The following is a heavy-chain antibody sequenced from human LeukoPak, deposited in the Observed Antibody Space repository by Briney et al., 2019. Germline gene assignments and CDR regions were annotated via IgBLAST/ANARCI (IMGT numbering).Heavy chain of an antibody. V-gene: IGHV3-66*01. CDR3: STKPGSSLYQNLAL. D-gene: IGHD6-13*01. J-gene: IGHJ4*02. CDR1: VFSVSSNY. Sequence: GRSVRLPCAASVFSVSSNYINWVRQAPARGLECVYVSSSCGCTYYADSVTGKITISRDNSKNYLYLQMKSLRAEDTAVYFCSTKPGSSLYQNLALGGQGTLVTVPS. CDR2: SSSCGCT.